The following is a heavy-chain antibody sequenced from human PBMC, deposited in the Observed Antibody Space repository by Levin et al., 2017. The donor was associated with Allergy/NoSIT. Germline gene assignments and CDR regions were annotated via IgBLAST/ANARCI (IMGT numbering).Heavy chain of an antibody. CDR2: IIAMFGTT. CDR1: GGTFTDFA. D-gene: IGHD2-2*01. J-gene: IGHJ6*03. CDR3: ARDPLDYCSPTKCCLRYMDV. Sequence: SVKVSCKASGGTFTDFAFSWVRQAPGKGLEWLGGIIAMFGTTHYGQKFQGRVTISADESTSTVYMELSGLRSEDTAVYFCARDPLDYCSPTKCCLRYMDVWGRGTTVTVSS. V-gene: IGHV1-69*13.